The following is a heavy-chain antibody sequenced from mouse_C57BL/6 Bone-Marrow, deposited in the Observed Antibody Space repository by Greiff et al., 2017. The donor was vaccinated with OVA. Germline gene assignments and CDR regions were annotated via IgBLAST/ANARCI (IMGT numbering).Heavy chain of an antibody. Sequence: DVKLVESGGGLVKPGGSLKLSCAASGFTFSDYGMHWVRQAPEKGLEWVAYISSGSSTIYYADTVKGRFTISRDNAKNTLFLQMTSLRSEDTAMYYCARLHYYGSKGYAMDYWGQGASVTVAS. D-gene: IGHD1-1*01. V-gene: IGHV5-17*01. J-gene: IGHJ4*01. CDR2: ISSGSSTI. CDR1: GFTFSDYG. CDR3: ARLHYYGSKGYAMDY.